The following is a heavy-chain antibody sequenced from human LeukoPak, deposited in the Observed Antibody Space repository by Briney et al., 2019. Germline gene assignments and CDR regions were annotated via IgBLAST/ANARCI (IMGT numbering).Heavy chain of an antibody. CDR2: IYYSGST. CDR1: GGSLRSGGYY. J-gene: IGHJ4*02. Sequence: SPSLTPTLSGGSLRSGGYYWSWIRHHPGEGLGWIGYIYYSGSTYYNPSLKSRVTIAVDTSKNQSSLKLSSVTAADTAVYYCARDVAGRYYYEGFDYWGQGTLVTVSS. D-gene: IGHD3-22*01. V-gene: IGHV4-31*03. CDR3: ARDVAGRYYYEGFDY.